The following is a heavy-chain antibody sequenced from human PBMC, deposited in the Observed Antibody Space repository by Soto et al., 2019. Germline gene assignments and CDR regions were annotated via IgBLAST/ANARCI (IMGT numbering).Heavy chain of an antibody. J-gene: IGHJ3*02. D-gene: IGHD5-12*01. CDR1: GYTFTNYW. Sequence: PGESLKISCEGSGYTFTNYWIAWVRQMPGKGLEWMGIIFPGDSDTRYSPSFHGQVTISVDKSISIAYLQWSTLKASDTAMCYCARVDKGAFDIWGQGTMVTVSS. CDR2: IFPGDSDT. CDR3: ARVDKGAFDI. V-gene: IGHV5-51*01.